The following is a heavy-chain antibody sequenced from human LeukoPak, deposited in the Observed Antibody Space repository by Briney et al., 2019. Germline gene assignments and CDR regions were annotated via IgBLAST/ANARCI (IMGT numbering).Heavy chain of an antibody. Sequence: SETQSLTCTVSGGSISSYYWSWIWQPAGKGLEWIGRIYSSGSTIYNPSLKSRVTMSVDTSKNQFSLKVSSVTAADTAVYYCARDFVTTVTRDAFDIWGQGTMVTVSS. CDR1: GGSISSYY. D-gene: IGHD4-17*01. CDR2: IYSSGST. V-gene: IGHV4-4*07. J-gene: IGHJ3*02. CDR3: ARDFVTTVTRDAFDI.